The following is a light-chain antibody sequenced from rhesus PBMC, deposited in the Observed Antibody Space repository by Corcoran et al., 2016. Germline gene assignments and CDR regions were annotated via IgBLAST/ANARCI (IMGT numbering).Light chain of an antibody. CDR2: YAS. CDR1: QAINNY. CDR3: QHYDRPPYS. Sequence: DIQMTQSPSSLSASVGDRITITCRASQAINNYLSWYQHKPGQAPKPMIKYASNLETGVPSRFSGRGSGTEYTLPITILHPEDVATYCCQHYDRPPYSFGQETRLEIK. J-gene: IGKJ2*01. V-gene: IGKV1-66*01.